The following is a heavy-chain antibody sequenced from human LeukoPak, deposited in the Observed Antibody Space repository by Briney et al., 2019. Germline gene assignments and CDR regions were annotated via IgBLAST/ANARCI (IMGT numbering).Heavy chain of an antibody. CDR3: ARDRKISSSSWYQDFDY. V-gene: IGHV3-21*01. Sequence: GGPLRLSCAASGFTFSSYSMNWVRQAPGKVLEWVSSISSSSSYIYYADSVKGRFTISRDNAKNSLYLQMNSLRAEDTAVYYCARDRKISSSSWYQDFDYWGREPWSPSPQ. J-gene: IGHJ4*02. CDR1: GFTFSSYS. CDR2: ISSSSSYI. D-gene: IGHD6-13*01.